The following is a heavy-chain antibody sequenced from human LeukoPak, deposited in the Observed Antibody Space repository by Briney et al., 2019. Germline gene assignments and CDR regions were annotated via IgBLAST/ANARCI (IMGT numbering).Heavy chain of an antibody. CDR2: VIPILDVA. J-gene: IGHJ5*02. Sequence: SVKVSCKASGDTFRNSEIHWVRQAPGQGLEWIGRVIPILDVANSAQKFQGRVTISADKSTSTAYVEVTSLRSDDTAMYYCARVFPPGSYNQYIWFDPWGQGTLVTVSS. CDR1: GDTFRNSE. CDR3: ARVFPPGSYNQYIWFDP. D-gene: IGHD1-26*01. V-gene: IGHV1-69*04.